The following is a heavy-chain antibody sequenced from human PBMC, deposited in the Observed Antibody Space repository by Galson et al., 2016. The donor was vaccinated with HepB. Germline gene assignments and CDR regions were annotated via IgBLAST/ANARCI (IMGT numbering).Heavy chain of an antibody. CDR1: GFSFSSYS. J-gene: IGHJ4*02. CDR3: ALINGGSDFGLDY. D-gene: IGHD1-26*01. CDR2: ISRTSQTI. Sequence: SLRLSCAVSGFSFSSYSMNWVRQAPGKGLEWVSYISRTSQTIYYADSVKGRFPISRDNAKNSLYLQMDSLRGEDTALYYCALINGGSDFGLDYWGQGTLVTVSS. V-gene: IGHV3-48*01.